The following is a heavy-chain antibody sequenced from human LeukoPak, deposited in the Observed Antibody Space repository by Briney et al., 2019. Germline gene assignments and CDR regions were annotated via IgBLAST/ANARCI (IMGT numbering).Heavy chain of an antibody. J-gene: IGHJ4*02. D-gene: IGHD1-20*01. CDR3: ARHNWNDRDFYFDY. V-gene: IGHV3-48*01. CDR2: ISSNGRTI. Sequence: GGSLRLSCEASGFTFSSYSMNWVRQAPGKGLEWVSYISSNGRTIYYADSVRGRFTISRDNAKNSLYLQMNSLGAEDTALYYCARHNWNDRDFYFDYWGQGALVTVSS. CDR1: GFTFSSYS.